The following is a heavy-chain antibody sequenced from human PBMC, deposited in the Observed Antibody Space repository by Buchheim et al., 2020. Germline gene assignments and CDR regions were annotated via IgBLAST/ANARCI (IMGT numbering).Heavy chain of an antibody. Sequence: QVQLVQSGAEVTKPGASVKVSCKTSGFVFASYDINWVRQATGQGLEWMGRLNPNTGSTAYAPKFQGRVAMSRTTSINPAYLELSSLTSQDTAVYFCARGPRGVALLAFWGQGTL. V-gene: IGHV1-8*01. CDR2: LNPNTGST. D-gene: IGHD3-10*01. CDR1: GFVFASYD. J-gene: IGHJ4*02. CDR3: ARGPRGVALLAF.